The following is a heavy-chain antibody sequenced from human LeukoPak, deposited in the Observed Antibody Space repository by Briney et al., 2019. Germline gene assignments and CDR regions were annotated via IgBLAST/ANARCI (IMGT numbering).Heavy chain of an antibody. J-gene: IGHJ4*02. CDR3: ATFDRGSSPN. CDR1: GFTFTNYA. V-gene: IGHV3-23*01. Sequence: GESLRLSCAASGFTFTNYAMTWVRQAPGKGLEWVSAISVSGGSTHYADSVKGRFTISRDNSKNTLYLQMNSLRAEDTAIYYCATFDRGSSPNWGQGSRVTVSS. D-gene: IGHD3-9*01. CDR2: ISVSGGST.